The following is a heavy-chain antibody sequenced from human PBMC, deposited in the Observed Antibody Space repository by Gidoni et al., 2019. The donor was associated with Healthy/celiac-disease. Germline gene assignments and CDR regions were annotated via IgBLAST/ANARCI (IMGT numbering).Heavy chain of an antibody. CDR3: ATYSSSSIGMDV. D-gene: IGHD6-6*01. V-gene: IGHV3-33*01. CDR2: IWYDESNK. Sequence: QVQLVESGGGVAQPGRSLRLSCAASGFTFRSYGMHWVRQAPGKGLEWVAVIWYDESNKYYTDSVKGRFTISRDNSKNTLYLQMNSLRAEDTAVYYCATYSSSSIGMDVWGQGTTVTVSS. J-gene: IGHJ6*02. CDR1: GFTFRSYG.